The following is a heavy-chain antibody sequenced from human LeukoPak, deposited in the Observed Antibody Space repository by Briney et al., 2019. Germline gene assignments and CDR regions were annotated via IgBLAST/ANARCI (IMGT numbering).Heavy chain of an antibody. V-gene: IGHV3-48*04. CDR2: ISIRGNTI. CDR1: GFTLSSDS. CDR3: SSSTGRTTNFDY. J-gene: IGHJ4*02. Sequence: GGSLRLSCAASGFTLSSDSMNWVRQAPGKGLEWVSYISIRGNTIYYAESVKGRFTTSRDNAKNSLYLQMNSLRAEDTAVYYCSSSTGRTTNFDYWGQGTLVTVSS. D-gene: IGHD1-7*01.